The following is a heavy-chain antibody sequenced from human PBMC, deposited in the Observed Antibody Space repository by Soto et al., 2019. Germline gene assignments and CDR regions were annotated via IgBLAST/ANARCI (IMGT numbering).Heavy chain of an antibody. Sequence: SETLSLTCTVSVGSISSYYWSWIRQPPGKGLEWIGYIYYSGSTNYNPSLKSRVTISVDTSKNQFSLKLSSVTAADTAVYYCARGTYDFWSGYYMVGNYYYGMDVWGQGTTVTVSS. CDR1: VGSISSYY. CDR3: ARGTYDFWSGYYMVGNYYYGMDV. J-gene: IGHJ6*02. V-gene: IGHV4-59*01. CDR2: IYYSGST. D-gene: IGHD3-3*01.